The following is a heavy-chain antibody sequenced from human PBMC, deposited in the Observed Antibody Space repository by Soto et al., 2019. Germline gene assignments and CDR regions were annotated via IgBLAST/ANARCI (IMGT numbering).Heavy chain of an antibody. CDR3: ASHVRYSSGWYGLDY. CDR1: GGSISSYY. V-gene: IGHV4-59*01. Sequence: SETLSLTCTVSGGSISSYYWSWIRQPPGKGLEWIGYIYYSGSTNYNPSLKSRVTISVDTSKNQFSMKLSSVTAADTSLYYCASHVRYSSGWYGLDYWGQGTLVTVSS. CDR2: IYYSGST. D-gene: IGHD6-19*01. J-gene: IGHJ4*02.